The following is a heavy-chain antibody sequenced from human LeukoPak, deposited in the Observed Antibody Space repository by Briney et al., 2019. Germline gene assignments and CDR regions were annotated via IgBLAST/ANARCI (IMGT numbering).Heavy chain of an antibody. V-gene: IGHV1-46*01. D-gene: IGHD2-21*02. Sequence: ASVKVSCKASVYTFTSYYMHWVRQAPGQGLEWMGIINPSGGSTSYAQKFQGRVTMTRDMSTSTVYMELSSLRSEDTAVYYCARGSCGGDCLNWFDPWGQGTLVTVSS. CDR1: VYTFTSYY. J-gene: IGHJ5*02. CDR2: INPSGGST. CDR3: ARGSCGGDCLNWFDP.